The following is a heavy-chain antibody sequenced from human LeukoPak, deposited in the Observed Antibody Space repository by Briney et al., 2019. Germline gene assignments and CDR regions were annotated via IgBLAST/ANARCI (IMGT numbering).Heavy chain of an antibody. CDR2: IIPIFGTA. CDR3: ARMVHYGDSLDY. D-gene: IGHD4-17*01. V-gene: IGHV1-69*06. J-gene: IGHJ4*02. CDR1: GGTFSSYA. Sequence: ASVKVSCKASGGTFSSYAISWVRQAPGQGLEWMGGIIPIFGTANYAQKFQGRVTITADKSTSTAYMELSSLRSEDTAVYYCARMVHYGDSLDYWGQGTLVTVSS.